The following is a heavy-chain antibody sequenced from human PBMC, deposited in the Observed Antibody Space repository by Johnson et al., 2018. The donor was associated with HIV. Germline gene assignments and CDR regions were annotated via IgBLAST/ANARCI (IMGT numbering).Heavy chain of an antibody. CDR2: IRHDGNNK. Sequence: VQLVESGGGVVQPGRSLRLSCAVSGFTFSGYGMHWVRQTPGKGLEWVAFIRHDGNNKYYGESMKGRLIISRDNSKNMLYLEMQSLTTDDTAVYYCARGHTWPKSGFDFWGQGTIVTVSS. CDR3: ARGHTWPKSGFDF. V-gene: IGHV3-30*02. J-gene: IGHJ3*01. D-gene: IGHD3-3*01. CDR1: GFTFSGYG.